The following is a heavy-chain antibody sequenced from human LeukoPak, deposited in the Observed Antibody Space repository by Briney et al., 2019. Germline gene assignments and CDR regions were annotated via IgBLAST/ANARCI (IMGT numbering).Heavy chain of an antibody. Sequence: GASVEVSCKASGGTFSSYAISWVRQAPGQGLEWMGGIIPIFGTANYAQKFQGRVTITADESTSTAYMELSSLRSEDTAVYYCARDLEKGIVVVPAAMSDWGQGTLVTVSS. D-gene: IGHD2-2*01. CDR1: GGTFSSYA. V-gene: IGHV1-69*13. CDR2: IIPIFGTA. J-gene: IGHJ4*02. CDR3: ARDLEKGIVVVPAAMSD.